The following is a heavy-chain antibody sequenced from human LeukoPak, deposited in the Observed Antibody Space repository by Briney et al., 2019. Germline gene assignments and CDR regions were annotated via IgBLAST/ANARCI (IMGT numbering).Heavy chain of an antibody. CDR2: INPNSGGA. CDR3: ARDFCGGDCYSRSTYMDV. D-gene: IGHD2-21*02. Sequence: ASVKVSCKASGYTFTGYYMHWVRQAPGQGLEWMGRINPNSGGANYAQKCQGRVTMPRATPISTAYMELSRLRSDDTAVYYCARDFCGGDCYSRSTYMDVWGKGTTVTVSS. J-gene: IGHJ6*04. CDR1: GYTFTGYY. V-gene: IGHV1-2*06.